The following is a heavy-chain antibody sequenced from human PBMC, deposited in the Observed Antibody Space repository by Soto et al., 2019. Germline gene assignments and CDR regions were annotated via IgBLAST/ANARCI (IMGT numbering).Heavy chain of an antibody. D-gene: IGHD1-7*01. CDR3: ARDTVTGTTPYLFDY. CDR2: IIPIFGPA. V-gene: IGHV1-69*01. J-gene: IGHJ4*02. CDR1: GGTFSSYA. Sequence: QVQLVQSGAEVRKPGSSVRVSCRASGGTFSSYAINWVRQAPGQGLEWMGGIIPIFGPANYAQRFQGRVTITADESTSTAYMELSSLRSEDTAVYFFARDTVTGTTPYLFDYWGQGTLVTVSS.